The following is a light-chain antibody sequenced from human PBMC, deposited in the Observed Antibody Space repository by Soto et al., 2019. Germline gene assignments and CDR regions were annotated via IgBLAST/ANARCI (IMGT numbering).Light chain of an antibody. CDR2: GAY. V-gene: IGKV3-20*01. J-gene: IGKJ1*01. Sequence: EIVLTQSPDTLSLSPGDGATLSCRASQSVSSGYLAWYQQKPGQAPRLLIYGAYRRAAGIPDRFSGSGSGTDFTLSISRLEPEDFAVYWCQHYGNSPTFGQGTRVQIK. CDR3: QHYGNSPT. CDR1: QSVSSGY.